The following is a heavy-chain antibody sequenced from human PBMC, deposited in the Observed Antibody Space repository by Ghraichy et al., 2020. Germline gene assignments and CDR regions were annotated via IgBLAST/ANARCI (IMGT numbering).Heavy chain of an antibody. CDR3: ARGGSVVVVAATSYYYYYYGMDV. CDR1: GGSFSGYY. V-gene: IGHV4-34*01. Sequence: ESLNISCAVYGGSFSGYYWSWIRQPPGKGLEWIGEINHSGSTNYNPSLKSRVTISVDTSKNQFSLKLSSVTAADTAVYYCARGGSVVVVAATSYYYYYYGMDVWGQGTTVTVSS. D-gene: IGHD2-15*01. J-gene: IGHJ6*02. CDR2: INHSGST.